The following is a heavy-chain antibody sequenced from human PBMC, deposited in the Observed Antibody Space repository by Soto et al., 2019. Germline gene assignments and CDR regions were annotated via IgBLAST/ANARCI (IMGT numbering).Heavy chain of an antibody. CDR1: GYTFTSYY. J-gene: IGHJ5*02. D-gene: IGHD3-10*01. Sequence: QVQLVQSGAEVKKPGASVKVSCKASGYTFTSYYMHWVRQAPGQGLEWMGIINPSGGSTSYAQKFQGRVTMTRDTPTSTVYMELSSLRSEDTAVYYSASVAVGSWSYSLWFDPWGQGTLVTVSS. V-gene: IGHV1-46*03. CDR3: ASVAVGSWSYSLWFDP. CDR2: INPSGGST.